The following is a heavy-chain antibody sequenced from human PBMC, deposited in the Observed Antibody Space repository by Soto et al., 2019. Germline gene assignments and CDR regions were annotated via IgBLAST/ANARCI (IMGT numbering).Heavy chain of an antibody. D-gene: IGHD3-10*01. J-gene: IGHJ6*02. Sequence: EASVKVSCKASGGTFSSYAISWVRQAPGQGLEWMGGIIPIFGTANYAQKFQGRVTITADESTSTAYMELSSLRSEDTAVYYCASLTWGYGSGSYSPVPYYYYGMDVWGQGTTVTVSS. CDR1: GGTFSSYA. CDR3: ASLTWGYGSGSYSPVPYYYYGMDV. V-gene: IGHV1-69*13. CDR2: IIPIFGTA.